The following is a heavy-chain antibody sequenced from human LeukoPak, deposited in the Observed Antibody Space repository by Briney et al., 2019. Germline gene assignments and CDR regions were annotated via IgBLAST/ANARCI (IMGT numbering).Heavy chain of an antibody. V-gene: IGHV4-4*07. Sequence: PSETLSLTCTVSGGSISSYYWSWIRQPAGKGLEWIGRIYTSGSTNYNPSLKSRVTMSVDTSKNQFSLKLSSVTAADTAVYYCARGFPAQYYDILTGWNIDAFDIWGQGTMVTVSS. D-gene: IGHD3-9*01. CDR3: ARGFPAQYYDILTGWNIDAFDI. J-gene: IGHJ3*02. CDR2: IYTSGST. CDR1: GGSISSYY.